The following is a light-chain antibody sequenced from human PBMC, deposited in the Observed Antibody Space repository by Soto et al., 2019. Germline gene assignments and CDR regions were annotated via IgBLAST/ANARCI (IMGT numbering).Light chain of an antibody. CDR1: QNIRSS. CDR3: QQYDIWPPYT. Sequence: EVVMTQSPASLSASPVERVTLSCMASQNIRSSLAWYQQRPGQAPRLLIYDASTRATVIPPRFSGGGSGTEFTVTISSLQSEDFAIYYCQQYDIWPPYTFGQGTKVDIK. V-gene: IGKV3-15*01. CDR2: DAS. J-gene: IGKJ2*01.